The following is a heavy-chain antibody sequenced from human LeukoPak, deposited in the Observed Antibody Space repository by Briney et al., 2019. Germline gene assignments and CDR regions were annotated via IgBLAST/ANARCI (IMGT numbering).Heavy chain of an antibody. CDR1: GFTFSNYR. CDR3: ARDRSLSVAGTFDF. V-gene: IGHV3-48*02. Sequence: GGSLRLSCTGSGFTFSNYRMTWVRQAPGKGLEWISYSNAAGSPVSYAESVQGRFTISRDNAKNSLYLEMNSLRDDDTAVYYCARDRSLSVAGTFDFWGQGSLVTVSS. CDR2: SNAAGSPV. J-gene: IGHJ4*02. D-gene: IGHD6-19*01.